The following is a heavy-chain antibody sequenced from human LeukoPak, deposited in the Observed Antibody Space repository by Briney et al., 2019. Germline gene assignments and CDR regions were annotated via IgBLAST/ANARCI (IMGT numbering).Heavy chain of an antibody. CDR1: GGSISSYY. CDR2: IHSSGTT. CDR3: AREVGSYRYYYYVDV. Sequence: PDTLSLICTVSGGSISSYYWSWVRQPAGKGLEWIGGIHSSGTTNYNPSLQSRVTMSVDTSKNQFSLKLSSVNGADTAVYYCAREVGSYRYYYYVDVWGKGTTVSVSS. V-gene: IGHV4-4*07. D-gene: IGHD1-26*01. J-gene: IGHJ6*03.